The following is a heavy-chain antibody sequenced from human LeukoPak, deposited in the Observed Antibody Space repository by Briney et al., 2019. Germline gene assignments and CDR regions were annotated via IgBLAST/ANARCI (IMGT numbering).Heavy chain of an antibody. J-gene: IGHJ4*02. CDR3: AKDKGREGDY. CDR2: ISADGIDK. Sequence: PGGSLRLSCAASGFPFSNYGMHWVRLAPGKGLEWVAVISADGIDKYYADSVKGRFTISRDNSKNTLYLQMSSLRPEDTAVYYCAKDKGREGDYWGQGNLVTVSS. CDR1: GFPFSNYG. V-gene: IGHV3-30*18.